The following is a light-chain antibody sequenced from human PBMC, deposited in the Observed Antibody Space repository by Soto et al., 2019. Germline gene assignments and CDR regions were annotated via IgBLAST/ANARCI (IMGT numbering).Light chain of an antibody. Sequence: EIVLTQSPATLSLSPGERATLSCGASQSVSSSYLAWYQQKPGLAPRLLIYDASSRATGIPDRFSGSGSGTDFTLTISRLEPEDFAVNYCQQYVTSPYTFGQGTKLEIK. V-gene: IGKV3D-20*01. J-gene: IGKJ2*01. CDR2: DAS. CDR3: QQYVTSPYT. CDR1: QSVSSSY.